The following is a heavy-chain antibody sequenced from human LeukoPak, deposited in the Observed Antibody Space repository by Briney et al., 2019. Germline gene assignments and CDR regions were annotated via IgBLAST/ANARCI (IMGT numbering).Heavy chain of an antibody. Sequence: SETLSLTCTVSGASISAYYWTWIRQPPGKGLEWIGHIYYTGKTNYNPSFQGRLTISIDTSKNQFSLRLSSVTAADTAVYYCARHPIGGNYYFDFWGQGTLVTVSS. J-gene: IGHJ4*02. CDR3: ARHPIGGNYYFDF. V-gene: IGHV4-59*01. D-gene: IGHD4-23*01. CDR2: IYYTGKT. CDR1: GASISAYY.